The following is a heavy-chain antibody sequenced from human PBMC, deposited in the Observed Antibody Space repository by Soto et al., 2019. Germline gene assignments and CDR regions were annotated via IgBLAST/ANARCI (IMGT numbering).Heavy chain of an antibody. Sequence: SETLSLTCTVSGGSISSGGYYWSWIRQHPGKGLERIGYLYNSGTTYYNPSLKSPVAISVDTSKNQFSLKVSSVTAADTAVYYCAREGRSGYSYYFDYWGLGTLVTVSS. D-gene: IGHD3-22*01. CDR2: LYNSGTT. CDR1: GGSISSGGYY. V-gene: IGHV4-31*01. J-gene: IGHJ4*02. CDR3: AREGRSGYSYYFDY.